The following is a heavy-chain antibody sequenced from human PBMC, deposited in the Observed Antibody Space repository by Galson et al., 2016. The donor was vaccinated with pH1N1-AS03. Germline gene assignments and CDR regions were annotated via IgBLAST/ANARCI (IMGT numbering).Heavy chain of an antibody. CDR2: IGTSSTYI. CDR1: GFIFSAYP. D-gene: IGHD1-7*01. Sequence: SLRLSCAASGFIFSAYPMNWVRQAPGKGLEWVSFIGTSSTYIYYADSLKGRFTISRDNMKKSLYLQPNSLRAEDTGIYYCARDRGWNYGGLDLWGQGTLVTVSS. V-gene: IGHV3-21*01. CDR3: ARDRGWNYGGLDL. J-gene: IGHJ5*02.